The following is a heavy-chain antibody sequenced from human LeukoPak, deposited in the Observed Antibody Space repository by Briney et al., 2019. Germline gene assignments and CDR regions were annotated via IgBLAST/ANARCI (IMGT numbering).Heavy chain of an antibody. CDR3: ARVKRLRGYCSGGSCYRGNWFDP. CDR2: MNHSGST. CDR1: GGSFWGYY. D-gene: IGHD2-15*01. V-gene: IGHV4-34*01. Sequence: SETLSLTCAVYGGSFWGYYWRRIRQPPGKGREWIGEMNHSGSTNYNPYLKSRVTISVDTSKNQFSLKLSSVTAADTAVYYCARVKRLRGYCSGGSCYRGNWFDPWGQGTLVTVSS. J-gene: IGHJ5*02.